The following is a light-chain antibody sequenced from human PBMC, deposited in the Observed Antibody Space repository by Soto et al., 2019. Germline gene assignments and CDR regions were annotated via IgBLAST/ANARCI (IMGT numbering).Light chain of an antibody. J-gene: IGKJ5*01. CDR1: HSVSSTF. Sequence: FTHSHGTLSLPPGDTATLTXSASHSVSSTFLSWYQKKPGQAPTLLIYDADTRATGIPGRFSGGGFGTHFTLIISSLQPEYFAMYYCQQSASSVTFGQGTRLEIK. CDR3: QQSASSVT. V-gene: IGKV3-20*01. CDR2: DAD.